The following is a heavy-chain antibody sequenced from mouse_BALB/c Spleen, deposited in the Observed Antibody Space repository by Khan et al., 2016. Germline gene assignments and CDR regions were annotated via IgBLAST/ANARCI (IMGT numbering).Heavy chain of an antibody. CDR2: INPDSSTI. CDR3: ARAGYYGYFAY. Sequence: EVKLLESGGGLVQPGGSLKLSCAASGFDFSRYWMSWVRQAPGKGLEWIGEINPDSSTINYTPSLKDKFIISRDNAKNTLYLQMRKVRSEDTALYYCARAGYYGYFAYWGQGTLVTVSA. V-gene: IGHV4-1*02. CDR1: GFDFSRYW. D-gene: IGHD1-1*01. J-gene: IGHJ3*01.